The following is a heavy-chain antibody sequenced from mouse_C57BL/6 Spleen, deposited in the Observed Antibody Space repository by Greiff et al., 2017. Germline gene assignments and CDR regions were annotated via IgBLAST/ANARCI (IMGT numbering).Heavy chain of an antibody. CDR2: INPNNGGT. CDR1: GYTFTDYY. V-gene: IGHV1-26*01. Sequence: VQLQQSGPELVKPGASVKISCKASGYTFTDYYMNWVKQSHGKSLEWIGDINPNNGGTSYNQKFKGKATLTVDKSSSTAYMERRSLTSEDSAVYYCARTVVAMDYWGQGTTLTVSS. J-gene: IGHJ2*01. CDR3: ARTVVAMDY. D-gene: IGHD1-1*01.